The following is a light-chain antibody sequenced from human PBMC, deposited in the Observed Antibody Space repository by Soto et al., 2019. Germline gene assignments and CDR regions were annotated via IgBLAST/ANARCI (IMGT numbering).Light chain of an antibody. CDR3: QQYNSYWP. J-gene: IGKJ1*01. Sequence: IRMTTSTSTLSGSVXERVTITCRASQSISSWLAWYQQKPGKAPKLLIYDASSLESGVPSRFSGSGSGTEFTLTISSLQPDDFGTYYCQQYNSYWPFGQ. V-gene: IGKV1-5*01. CDR1: QSISSW. CDR2: DAS.